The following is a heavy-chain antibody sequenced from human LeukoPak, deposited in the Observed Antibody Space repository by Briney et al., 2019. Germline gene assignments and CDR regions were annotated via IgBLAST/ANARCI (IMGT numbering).Heavy chain of an antibody. CDR2: ISYDGSNK. Sequence: PGGSLRLSCAASGFTFSSYAMHWVRQAPGKGLEWVAVISYDGSNKYYADSVKGRFTISRDNSKNTLYLQMNSLRAEDTAVYYCARGSRSLYYYDSSGCRQPFDYWGQGTLVTVSS. V-gene: IGHV3-30*01. J-gene: IGHJ4*02. D-gene: IGHD3-22*01. CDR1: GFTFSSYA. CDR3: ARGSRSLYYYDSSGCRQPFDY.